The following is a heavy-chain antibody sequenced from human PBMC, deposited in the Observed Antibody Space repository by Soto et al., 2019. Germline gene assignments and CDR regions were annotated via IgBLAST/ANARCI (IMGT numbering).Heavy chain of an antibody. CDR3: ATQSYSNSGAYYYYAMDV. J-gene: IGHJ6*02. Sequence: SETLSLTCAVSGGSISSGGYSWSWIRQPPGKGLEWIGYIYQSGSTYYNPSLKSRVTISVDRSRNQFSLKLSSVTAADTAVYFCATQSYSNSGAYYYYAMDVWGQGTPVTVSS. CDR2: IYQSGST. CDR1: GGSISSGGYS. D-gene: IGHD4-4*01. V-gene: IGHV4-30-2*01.